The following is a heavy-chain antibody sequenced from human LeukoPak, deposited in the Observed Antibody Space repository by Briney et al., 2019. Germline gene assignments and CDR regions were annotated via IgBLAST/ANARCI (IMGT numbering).Heavy chain of an antibody. V-gene: IGHV3-74*01. J-gene: IGHJ4*02. CDR2: IKGDGIST. Sequence: PGGSLRLSCAASGFTFSSNWMHWVRHAPGQGLVWVSRIKGDGISTNYAGSVKGRFTISRDIAKNTLYLQMNSLRAEDTGVYYCAKDHYWSIDYWGRGTLVTVSS. CDR1: GFTFSSNW. D-gene: IGHD3-3*01. CDR3: AKDHYWSIDY.